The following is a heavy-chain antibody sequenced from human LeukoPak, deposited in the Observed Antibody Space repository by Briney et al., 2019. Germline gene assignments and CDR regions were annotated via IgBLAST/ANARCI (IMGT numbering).Heavy chain of an antibody. CDR2: ISGSGGST. J-gene: IGHJ6*03. V-gene: IGHV3-23*01. Sequence: GGSLRLSCAASGFTFSSYAMSWVRQAPGKGLEWVSAISGSGGSTYYADSVKGRFTISRDNAKNSLYLQMNSLRAEDTAVYYCARDLYSYAFYYMDAWGKGTTVTVSS. CDR3: ARDLYSYAFYYMDA. D-gene: IGHD5-18*01. CDR1: GFTFSSYA.